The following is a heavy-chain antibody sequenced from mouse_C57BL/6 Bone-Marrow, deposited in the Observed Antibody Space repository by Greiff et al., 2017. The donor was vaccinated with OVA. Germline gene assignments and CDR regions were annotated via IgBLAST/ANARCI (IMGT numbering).Heavy chain of an antibody. V-gene: IGHV5-4*01. Sequence: EVKLMESGGGLVKPGGSLKLSCAASGFTFSSYTMSWVRQTPEKRLEWVATISGGGSYTYYPDNVKGRFTISRDNAKNNLYLQMSHLKSEDTAMYYCARDSYYGSSYEFAYWGQGTLVTVSA. CDR1: GFTFSSYT. CDR2: ISGGGSYT. D-gene: IGHD1-1*01. CDR3: ARDSYYGSSYEFAY. J-gene: IGHJ3*01.